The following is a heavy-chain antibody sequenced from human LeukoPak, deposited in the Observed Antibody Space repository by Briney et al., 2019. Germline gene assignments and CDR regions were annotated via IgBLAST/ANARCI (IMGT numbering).Heavy chain of an antibody. CDR1: GLTFSSYG. D-gene: IGHD5-12*01. V-gene: IGHV3-30*03. J-gene: IGHJ4*02. CDR3: ATKLDRLATSDY. Sequence: GGSLRLSCAASGLTFSSYGMHWVRQAPGKGLESVAVISRDGTNKYYADSVKGRFTISRDNSKDTLYLEVNSLRVEDTAVYTCATKLDRLATSDYWGQGTLVTVSS. CDR2: ISRDGTNK.